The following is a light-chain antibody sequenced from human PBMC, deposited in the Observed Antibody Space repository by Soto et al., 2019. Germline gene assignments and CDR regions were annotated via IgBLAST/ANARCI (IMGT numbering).Light chain of an antibody. CDR1: QRISNSY. CDR2: DAS. V-gene: IGKV3-20*01. Sequence: EIVLTQSPGTLSLSPGERATLSCRASQRISNSYLAWYQQKPGRAPRLLLYDASSRATGIPDRVSGSGSGTDFTLTISRLEPEDFAVYYCQQYARPPFAFGQGTKVEIK. J-gene: IGKJ2*01. CDR3: QQYARPPFA.